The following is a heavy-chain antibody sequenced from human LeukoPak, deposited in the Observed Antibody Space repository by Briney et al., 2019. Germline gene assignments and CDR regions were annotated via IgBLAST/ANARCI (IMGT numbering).Heavy chain of an antibody. J-gene: IGHJ4*02. CDR2: ISGSGGST. V-gene: IGHV3-23*01. CDR1: GFTFSSYA. CDR3: AKGPITIFGVVIISYFDY. D-gene: IGHD3-3*01. Sequence: PGGSLRLSCAASGFTFSSYAMSWVRQAPGKGLEWVSAISGSGGSTYYADSVKGRFTISRDNSKNTLYLQMNSLRAEDTAVYYCAKGPITIFGVVIISYFDYWGQGTLVTVSS.